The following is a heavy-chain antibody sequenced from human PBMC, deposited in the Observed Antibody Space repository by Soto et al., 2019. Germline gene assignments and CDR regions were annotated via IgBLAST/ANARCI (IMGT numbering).Heavy chain of an antibody. Sequence: SETLSLTCTVSGGSISNYYWTWIRQPPGKGLEWIGYIYYSATTYYNPSLKSRLTISLDTSKNQFSLKLSSVTAADTAMYFCARGFRGVYFDFWGQGTLVTVSS. CDR1: GGSISNYY. CDR3: ARGFRGVYFDF. J-gene: IGHJ4*02. V-gene: IGHV4-59*06. D-gene: IGHD3-10*01. CDR2: IYYSATT.